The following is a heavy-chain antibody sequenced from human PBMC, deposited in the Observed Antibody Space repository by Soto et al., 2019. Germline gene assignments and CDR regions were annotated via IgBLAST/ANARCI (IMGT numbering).Heavy chain of an antibody. D-gene: IGHD6-13*01. J-gene: IGHJ4*02. CDR1: GYTFNLYY. Sequence: QVQLVQSRAEVRKPGASVKVSCATSGYTFNLYYIHWVRQAPGEGLEWMGWINPQSGVTSYAQKFQGRVTMTRETSNSTMYMVLTSLKSDDTAVYYCARGGSWYEYWGQGTLVTVS. V-gene: IGHV1-2*02. CDR3: ARGGSWYEY. CDR2: INPQSGVT.